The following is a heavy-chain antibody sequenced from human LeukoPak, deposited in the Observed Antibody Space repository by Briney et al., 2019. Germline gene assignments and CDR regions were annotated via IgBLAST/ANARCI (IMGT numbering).Heavy chain of an antibody. CDR2: IYHSGST. CDR3: ARAPKSVYGMDV. J-gene: IGHJ6*02. V-gene: IGHV4-4*02. CDR1: GGSISSSHW. Sequence: PSGTLSLTCAVSGGSISSSHWWTWVRQPPGKGLEWLGEIYHSGSTNYNPSLKSRVTISVDTSKNQFSLKLSSVTAADTAVYYCARAPKSVYGMDVWGQGTTVTVSS.